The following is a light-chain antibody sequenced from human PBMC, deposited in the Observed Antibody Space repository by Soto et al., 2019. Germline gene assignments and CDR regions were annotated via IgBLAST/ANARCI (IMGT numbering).Light chain of an antibody. CDR1: QSVSSY. CDR2: DAS. CDR3: QRRSNWP. J-gene: IGKJ5*01. V-gene: IGKV3-11*01. Sequence: EIVLTQSPATLSLSPGERATLSFRASQSVSSYLAWYQQKPGQAPRLLIYDASNRATGIPARFSGSGSGTDFTLAISSLEPEDFGVYYCQRRSNWPFGQGTRLEIK.